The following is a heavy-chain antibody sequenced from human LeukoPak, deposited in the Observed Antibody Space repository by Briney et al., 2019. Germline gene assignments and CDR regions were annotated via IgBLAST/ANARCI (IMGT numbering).Heavy chain of an antibody. V-gene: IGHV3-66*01. J-gene: IGHJ6*02. CDR1: GFTFSSYA. D-gene: IGHD6-19*01. Sequence: GGSLRLSCAASGFTFSSYAMSWVRQAPGKGLEWVSVIYSGGSTYYADSVKGRFTISRDNSKNTLYLQMNSLRAEDTAVYYCARAVADYYYGMDVWGQGTTVTVSS. CDR3: ARAVADYYYGMDV. CDR2: IYSGGST.